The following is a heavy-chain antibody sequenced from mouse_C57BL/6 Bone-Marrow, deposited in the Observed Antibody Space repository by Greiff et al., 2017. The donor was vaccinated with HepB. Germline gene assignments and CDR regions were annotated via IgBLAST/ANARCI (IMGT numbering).Heavy chain of an antibody. Sequence: VQLQQSGAELVRPGASVKLSCTASGFNIKDDYMHWVKQRPEQGLEWIGWIDPENGDTEYASEFQGKATITADTSSNTAYLQLSSLTSEDTAVYYFTTTMVTTNDYWGQGTTLTVSS. J-gene: IGHJ2*01. CDR1: GFNIKDDY. V-gene: IGHV14-4*01. CDR2: IDPENGDT. D-gene: IGHD2-2*01. CDR3: TTTMVTTNDY.